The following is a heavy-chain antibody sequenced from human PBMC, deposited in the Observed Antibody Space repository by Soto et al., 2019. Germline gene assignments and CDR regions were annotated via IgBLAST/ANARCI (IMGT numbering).Heavy chain of an antibody. Sequence: GGSLRLSCAASGFVFNTAWMSWVRQAPGKGLEWVGRIKTKTEGDATDYAAPVRGRFTISRDDSKNTLFLLMNSLKTEDTALYYCTTFHYSGAGYWGQGTLVTAPQ. CDR1: GFVFNTAW. CDR3: TTFHYSGAGY. D-gene: IGHD6-19*01. V-gene: IGHV3-15*01. CDR2: IKTKTEGDAT. J-gene: IGHJ4*02.